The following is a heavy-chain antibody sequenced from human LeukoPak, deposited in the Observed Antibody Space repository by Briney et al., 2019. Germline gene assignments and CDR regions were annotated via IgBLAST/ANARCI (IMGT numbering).Heavy chain of an antibody. CDR3: ARRGYSYGGIAY. CDR1: GGSFSGYY. CDR2: INHSGST. V-gene: IGHV4-34*01. J-gene: IGHJ4*02. D-gene: IGHD5-18*01. Sequence: SETLSLTCAVYGGSFSGYYWSWIRQPPGKGLEWIGEINHSGSTNYNPSLKSRVTISVDTSKNQFSLKLSSVTAADTAVYYRARRGYSYGGIAYWGQGTLVTVSS.